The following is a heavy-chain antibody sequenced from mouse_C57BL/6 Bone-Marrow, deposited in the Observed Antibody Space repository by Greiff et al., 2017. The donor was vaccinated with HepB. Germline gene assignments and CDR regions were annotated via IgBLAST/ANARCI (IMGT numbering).Heavy chain of an antibody. D-gene: IGHD1-1*01. CDR1: GYTFTSYW. CDR3: ASPYYGSSYWYFDV. V-gene: IGHV1-64*01. J-gene: IGHJ1*03. CDR2: IHPNSGST. Sequence: QVQLQQPGAELVKPGASVKLSCKASGYTFTSYWMHWVKQRPGQGLEWIGMIHPNSGSTNYNEKFKSKAKLTVDKSSSTAYRQLSSLTSEDSAVYYCASPYYGSSYWYFDVWGTGTTVTVSS.